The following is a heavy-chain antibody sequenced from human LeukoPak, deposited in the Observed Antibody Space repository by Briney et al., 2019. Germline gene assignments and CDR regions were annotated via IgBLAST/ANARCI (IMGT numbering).Heavy chain of an antibody. Sequence: GGSLRLSCAASGFTFSSYAMSWVRQAPGKGLEWGSAISGSGGSTYYADSVKCRFTISRDNSKNTLYLQMNRLRAEDTAVYYCATPGVWYSSGWFPLDYWGQGTLVTVSS. D-gene: IGHD6-19*01. J-gene: IGHJ4*02. CDR3: ATPGVWYSSGWFPLDY. V-gene: IGHV3-23*01. CDR2: ISGSGGST. CDR1: GFTFSSYA.